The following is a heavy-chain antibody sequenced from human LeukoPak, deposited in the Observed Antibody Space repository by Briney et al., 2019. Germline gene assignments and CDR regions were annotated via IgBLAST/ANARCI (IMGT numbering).Heavy chain of an antibody. D-gene: IGHD3-22*01. CDR3: ARDRDYYDSSGYYSNWFDP. J-gene: IGHJ5*02. CDR1: GGSISSYY. V-gene: IGHV4-4*07. CDR2: IYTSGST. Sequence: PSETLSPTCTVSGGSISSYYWSWIRQPAGKGLEWIGRIYTSGSTNYNPSLKSRVTMSVDTSKNQFSLKLSSVTTADTAVYYCARDRDYYDSSGYYSNWFDPWGQGTLVTVSS.